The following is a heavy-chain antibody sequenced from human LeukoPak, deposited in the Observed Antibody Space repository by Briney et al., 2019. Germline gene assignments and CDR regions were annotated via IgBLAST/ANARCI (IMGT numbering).Heavy chain of an antibody. V-gene: IGHV4-4*02. CDR2: IYYSGST. CDR3: ARALYTSGGTGFDY. Sequence: SETLSLTCAVSGGSISSSNWWSWIRQPPGKGLEWIGSIYYSGSTYYNPSLKSRVTISVDTSKNQFSLKLSSVTAADTAVYYCARALYTSGGTGFDYWGQGALVTVSS. J-gene: IGHJ4*02. D-gene: IGHD6-19*01. CDR1: GGSISSSNW.